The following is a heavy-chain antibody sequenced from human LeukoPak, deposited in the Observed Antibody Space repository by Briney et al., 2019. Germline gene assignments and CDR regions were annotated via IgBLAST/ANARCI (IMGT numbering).Heavy chain of an antibody. CDR1: GYTFTSYG. D-gene: IGHD3-10*01. V-gene: IGHV1-18*01. CDR3: ARDGAYYYGSAHHPVDY. Sequence: GASVKVSCKASGYTFTSYGISWVRQAPGQGLEWMGWISAYNGNTNYAQKLQGRVTMTTDTSTSTAYMELRSLRSDDTAVYYCARDGAYYYGSAHHPVDYWGQGTLVTVSS. J-gene: IGHJ4*02. CDR2: ISAYNGNT.